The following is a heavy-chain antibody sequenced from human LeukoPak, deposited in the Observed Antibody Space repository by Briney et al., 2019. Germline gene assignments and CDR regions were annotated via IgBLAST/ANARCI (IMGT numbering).Heavy chain of an antibody. D-gene: IGHD3-10*01. J-gene: IGHJ4*02. CDR3: ARARAEYYYGSGSPLGY. V-gene: IGHV3-7*01. CDR1: GFTFNTYW. CDR2: IKEDGREK. Sequence: QAGGSLRLSYAASGFTFNTYWMSWVRQAPGKGLEWVANIKEDGREKYYMDSVTGRFTISRDNAKNSLYLQMNDVRAEDTAVYYCARARAEYYYGSGSPLGYWGQGTLVTVSS.